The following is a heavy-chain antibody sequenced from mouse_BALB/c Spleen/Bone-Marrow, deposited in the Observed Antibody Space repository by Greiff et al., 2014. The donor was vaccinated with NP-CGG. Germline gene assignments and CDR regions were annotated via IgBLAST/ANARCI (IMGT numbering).Heavy chain of an antibody. V-gene: IGHV1-14*01. CDR3: AREGGLRRGDYYVMDY. J-gene: IGHJ4*01. D-gene: IGHD2-4*01. CDR2: INPYSDGT. Sequence: VQLQQSGPELVKPGASVKMSCKASGYTFTGYVMHWVKQKPGQGLEWIGYINPYSDGTKYNEKFKGKATLTSDKSSSTAYMKLSSLTSEDSAVYYCAREGGLRRGDYYVMDYWGQGTSVTVSS. CDR1: GYTFTGYV.